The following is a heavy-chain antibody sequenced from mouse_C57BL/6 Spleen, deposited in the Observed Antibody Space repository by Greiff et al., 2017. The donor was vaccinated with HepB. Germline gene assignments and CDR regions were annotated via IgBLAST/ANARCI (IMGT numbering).Heavy chain of an antibody. Sequence: EVILVESGGGLVQPGGSLSLSCAASGFTFTDYYMSWVRQPPGKALEWLGFIRNKANGYTTEYSASVKGRFTISRDNSQSILYLQMNALRAEDSATYYCARYRSSYDYWGQGTTLTVSS. D-gene: IGHD1-1*01. CDR1: GFTFTDYY. CDR2: IRNKANGYTT. J-gene: IGHJ2*01. V-gene: IGHV7-3*01. CDR3: ARYRSSYDY.